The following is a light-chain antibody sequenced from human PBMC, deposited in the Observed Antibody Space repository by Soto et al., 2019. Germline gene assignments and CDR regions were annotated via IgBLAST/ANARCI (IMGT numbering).Light chain of an antibody. CDR1: QSVSSSY. Sequence: EIVLTQSPGTLSLSPGQRATLSCRASQSVSSSYLAWYQQKPGQAPRLLIYGASSRATGIPDRFSGSGSGTDFTVTISRLEPEDFAVYYCQKYGSLSWTFGQGTKVEIK. CDR2: GAS. J-gene: IGKJ1*01. V-gene: IGKV3-20*01. CDR3: QKYGSLSWT.